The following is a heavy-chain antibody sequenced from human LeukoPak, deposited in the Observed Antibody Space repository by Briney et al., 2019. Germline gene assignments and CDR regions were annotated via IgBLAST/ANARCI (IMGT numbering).Heavy chain of an antibody. J-gene: IGHJ4*02. Sequence: ASVKVSCKASGYTFTNYGISWVRQAPGQGLEWMGWISAYNGNTNCAQKLQGRVTMTTDTSTSTASMELRSLRSDDTAVYYCARQGLGSSWYYFDYWGQGTLVTVSS. CDR1: GYTFTNYG. CDR2: ISAYNGNT. D-gene: IGHD6-13*01. V-gene: IGHV1-18*01. CDR3: ARQGLGSSWYYFDY.